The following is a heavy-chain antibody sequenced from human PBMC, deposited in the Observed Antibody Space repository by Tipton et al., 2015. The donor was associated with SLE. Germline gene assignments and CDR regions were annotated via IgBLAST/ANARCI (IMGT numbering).Heavy chain of an antibody. V-gene: IGHV3-49*04. CDR1: GFTFGDYA. D-gene: IGHD2-15*01. CDR2: IRSKAYGGTT. J-gene: IGHJ3*02. CDR3: TRDLIVEDDAFDI. Sequence: QLVQSGGGLVQPGRSLRLSCTASGFTFGDYAMSWVRQAPGKGLEWVGFIRSKAYGGTTEYAASVKGRFTISRDDSKSIAYLQMNSLKTEDTAVYYCTRDLIVEDDAFDIWGQGTMVTVSS.